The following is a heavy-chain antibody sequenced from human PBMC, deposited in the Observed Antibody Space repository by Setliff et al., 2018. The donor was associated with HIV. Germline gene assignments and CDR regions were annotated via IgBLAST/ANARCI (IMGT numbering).Heavy chain of an antibody. CDR1: GGSFNEYS. CDR2: INHSGST. J-gene: IGHJ5*01. D-gene: IGHD3-16*01. Sequence: SETLSLTCAVYGGSFNEYSWNWIRQIPGKGLEWIGEINHSGSTNYNESLKRRLRISVDTSKNQFSLSLNSVTAADTAVYYCARAYRDNVWGSWRQISSWFDSWGQGNLVTSPQ. V-gene: IGHV4-34*01. CDR3: ARAYRDNVWGSWRQISSWFDS.